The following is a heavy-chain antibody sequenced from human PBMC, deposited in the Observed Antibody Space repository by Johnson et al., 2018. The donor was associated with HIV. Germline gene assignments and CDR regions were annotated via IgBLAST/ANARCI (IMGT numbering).Heavy chain of an antibody. J-gene: IGHJ3*02. Sequence: VQLVESGGGLIQPGGSLRLSCAASEFTFSDYYMSWIRQALGKGLEWVSYISSSGSTYYADSVKGRFTISRDNSKNTLYLQINSLRAEDTAVYDCAREMGREDDAFDIWGQGT. CDR2: ISSSGST. CDR3: AREMGREDDAFDI. D-gene: IGHD1-26*01. CDR1: EFTFSDYY. V-gene: IGHV3-53*01.